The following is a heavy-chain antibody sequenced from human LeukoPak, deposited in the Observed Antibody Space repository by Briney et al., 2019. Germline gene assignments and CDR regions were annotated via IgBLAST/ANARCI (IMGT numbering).Heavy chain of an antibody. CDR3: ARDDYYGSGSFDY. V-gene: IGHV1-69*06. CDR1: GYTFTSYG. Sequence: GASVKVSCKASGYTFTSYGISWVRQAPGQGFEWMGGIIPIFGTANYAQKFQGRVTITADKSTSTAYMELSSLRSEDTAVYYCARDDYYGSGSFDYWGQGTLVTVSS. J-gene: IGHJ4*02. CDR2: IIPIFGTA. D-gene: IGHD3-10*01.